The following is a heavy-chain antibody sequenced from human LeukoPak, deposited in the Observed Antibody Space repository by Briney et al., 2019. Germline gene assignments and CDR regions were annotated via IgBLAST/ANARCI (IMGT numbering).Heavy chain of an antibody. J-gene: IGHJ6*02. Sequence: ASVTVSCKASGYTFTSYYMHWVRQAPGQGLEWMGIINPSGGSTSYAQKFQGRVTMTRDTSTSTVYMELSSLRSEDTAVYYCARRSQPFDGMDVWGQGTTVTVSS. CDR2: INPSGGST. V-gene: IGHV1-46*01. CDR1: GYTFTSYY. CDR3: ARRSQPFDGMDV.